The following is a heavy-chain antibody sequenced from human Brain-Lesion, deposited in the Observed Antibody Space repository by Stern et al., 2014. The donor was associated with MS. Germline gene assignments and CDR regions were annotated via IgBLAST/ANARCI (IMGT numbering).Heavy chain of an antibody. D-gene: IGHD3-3*01. CDR1: GYIFTGYY. V-gene: IGHV1-2*02. CDR3: ARDQRGITIFGVVTDYYYLGMDV. Sequence: MQLVESGAEVKKPGASVKVSCKTSGYIFTGYYIHWVRQATGQGLEWMAWVKPNTGGTKYAQKFQGRVTMSRDTSISTAYVELSSLTSDDTAVYYCARDQRGITIFGVVTDYYYLGMDVWGQGTTVTVSS. CDR2: VKPNTGGT. J-gene: IGHJ6*02.